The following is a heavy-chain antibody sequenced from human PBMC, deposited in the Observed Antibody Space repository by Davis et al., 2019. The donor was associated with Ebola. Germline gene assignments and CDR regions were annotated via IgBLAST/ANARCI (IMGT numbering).Heavy chain of an antibody. CDR2: IKQDGSEK. D-gene: IGHD6-6*01. V-gene: IGHV3-7*03. CDR1: GFTFSSYW. Sequence: PGGSLRLSCAAPGFTFSSYWMSWVRQAPGKGLEWVANIKQDGSEKYYVDSVKGRFTISRDNAKNSLYLQMNSLRAEDTAVYHCARRRGSSSLDYWGQGTLVTVSS. CDR3: ARRRGSSSLDY. J-gene: IGHJ4*02.